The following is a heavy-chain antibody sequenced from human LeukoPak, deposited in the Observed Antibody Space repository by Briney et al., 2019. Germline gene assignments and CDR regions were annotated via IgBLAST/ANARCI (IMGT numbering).Heavy chain of an antibody. V-gene: IGHV4-39*01. CDR3: ARSSEVVGAFDI. J-gene: IGHJ3*02. D-gene: IGHD2-15*01. Sequence: SETLSLTCTVSGGSISSSSYYWGWIRQPPGKGLEWIGSIYYRGSTYYNPSLKSRVTISVDTSKNQFSLKLSSVTAADTAVYYCARSSEVVGAFDIWGQGTMVTVSS. CDR2: IYYRGST. CDR1: GGSISSSSYY.